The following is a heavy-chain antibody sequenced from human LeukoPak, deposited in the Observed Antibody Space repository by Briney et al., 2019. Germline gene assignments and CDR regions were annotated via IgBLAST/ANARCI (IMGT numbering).Heavy chain of an antibody. Sequence: GGSLRLSCAASGFTFSSYGMHWVRQAPGKGLEWVSSISSSSSYIYYADSVKGRFTISRDNAKNSLYLQMNSLRAEDTAVYYCARELGELTQYYFDYWGQGTLVTVSS. J-gene: IGHJ4*02. D-gene: IGHD3-10*01. CDR2: ISSSSSYI. CDR1: GFTFSSYG. V-gene: IGHV3-21*01. CDR3: ARELGELTQYYFDY.